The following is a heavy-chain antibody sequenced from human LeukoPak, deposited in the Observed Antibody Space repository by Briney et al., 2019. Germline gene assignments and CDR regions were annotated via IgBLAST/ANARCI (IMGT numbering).Heavy chain of an antibody. V-gene: IGHV4-61*01. CDR3: ARGYSSWFDP. Sequence: PSETLSLTCTVSGGSVSSGSYYWSWIRQPPGKGLEWIGYIYYSGSTNYNPSLKSRVTISVDTSKNQFSLKLSSVTAADTAVYYCARGYSSWFDPWGQGTLVTGSS. D-gene: IGHD6-13*01. J-gene: IGHJ5*02. CDR2: IYYSGST. CDR1: GGSVSSGSYY.